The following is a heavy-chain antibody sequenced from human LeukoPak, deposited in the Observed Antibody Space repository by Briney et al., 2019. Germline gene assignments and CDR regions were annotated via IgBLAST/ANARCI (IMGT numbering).Heavy chain of an antibody. Sequence: GASVEVSCKASGYTFTTYGISWVRRAPGQGLEWMGWISVHNGDTNYAQRLRGRVTMTTDTSTRTAYLELRSLRSDDTAVYYCARVKARSGSYSLDYWGQGTLVTVSS. CDR2: ISVHNGDT. CDR1: GYTFTTYG. J-gene: IGHJ4*02. V-gene: IGHV1-18*01. CDR3: ARVKARSGSYSLDY. D-gene: IGHD1-26*01.